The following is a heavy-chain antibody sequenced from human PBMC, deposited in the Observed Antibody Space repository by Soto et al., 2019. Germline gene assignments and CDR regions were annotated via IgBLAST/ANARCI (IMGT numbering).Heavy chain of an antibody. Sequence: QVQLVQSGDEVRKPGSSVKVSCKASGYIFVNYGIAWVRQAPGQGLEWMGWISPYSGNTHYASKVQGRLTMTTDTSTSTSYMELGSLTSGERAVYYCAMVYNYVTPTPQDVWGQGTTVTVSS. CDR3: AMVYNYVTPTPQDV. V-gene: IGHV1-18*01. CDR1: GYIFVNYG. CDR2: ISPYSGNT. J-gene: IGHJ6*02. D-gene: IGHD3-16*01.